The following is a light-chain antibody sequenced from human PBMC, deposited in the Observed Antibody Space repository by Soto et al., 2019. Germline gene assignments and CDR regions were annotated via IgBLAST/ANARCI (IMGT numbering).Light chain of an antibody. CDR2: EVS. J-gene: IGLJ2*01. Sequence: QSVLTQTASVSGSPGQSITISCTGTSSDVGGYQYVSWYQQYPGKAPKLVIYEVSNRPSGVSIRFSGSKSGDTASLTISGLQAEDEADYYCCSYTLRSTLVFGGGTQLTVL. CDR3: CSYTLRSTLV. CDR1: SSDVGGYQY. V-gene: IGLV2-14*01.